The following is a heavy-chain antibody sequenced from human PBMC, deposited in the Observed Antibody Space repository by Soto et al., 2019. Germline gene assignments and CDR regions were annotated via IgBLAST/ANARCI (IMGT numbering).Heavy chain of an antibody. J-gene: IGHJ3*02. D-gene: IGHD6-13*01. CDR1: GGSISSGGYY. Sequence: QVQLQESGPGLVKPSQTLSLTCTVSGGSISSGGYYWSWIRQHPGKGLEWIGYIYYSGSTYYNPSLKSRVTISVDTSKNQFSLKLSSVTAADTAVYYCARDRYHQTSSSAGRNAFDIWGQGTMVTVSS. CDR2: IYYSGST. CDR3: ARDRYHQTSSSAGRNAFDI. V-gene: IGHV4-31*03.